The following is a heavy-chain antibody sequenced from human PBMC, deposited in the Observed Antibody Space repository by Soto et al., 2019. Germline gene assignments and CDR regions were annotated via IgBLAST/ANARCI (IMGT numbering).Heavy chain of an antibody. CDR3: ARLVRYYYDSSGYHNWFDP. Sequence: SETLSLTCTVSYASINNYHWTWIRQPPGKGLEWIAYIYYTGTTNFNPSLKSRVTISMDTSKNQFSLKLRSVTAADTAVYYCARLVRYYYDSSGYHNWFDPWGQGTLVTVSS. J-gene: IGHJ5*02. D-gene: IGHD3-22*01. V-gene: IGHV4-59*08. CDR1: YASINNYH. CDR2: IYYTGTT.